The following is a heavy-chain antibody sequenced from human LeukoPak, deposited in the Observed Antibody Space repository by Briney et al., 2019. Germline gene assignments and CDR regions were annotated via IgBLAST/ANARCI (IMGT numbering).Heavy chain of an antibody. D-gene: IGHD2-15*01. CDR1: GFTFSDYY. CDR2: IKQDGSEK. J-gene: IGHJ4*02. V-gene: IGHV3-7*01. CDR3: AGAPFCRSGGSCYGY. Sequence: GGSLRLSCVASGFTFSDYYMTWVRQPPGKGLEWVANIKQDGSEKYYVDSVKGRFTISRDNLKNLLYLQMNSLRAEDTAVYYCAGAPFCRSGGSCYGYWGQGTLVTVSS.